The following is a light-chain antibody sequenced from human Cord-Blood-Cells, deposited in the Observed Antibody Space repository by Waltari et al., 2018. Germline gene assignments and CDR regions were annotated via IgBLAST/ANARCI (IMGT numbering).Light chain of an antibody. CDR2: GNS. V-gene: IGLV1-40*01. Sequence: QSVLTQPPSVSGAPGQRVTISCTGSSSNIGAGYDVHWYQQLPGTAPKLLIYGNSTRPSGVPDRFSGSKSGTSASLAITGLQAEDEADYYCQSYDSSLSVLYVFGTWTKVTVL. CDR3: QSYDSSLSVLYV. CDR1: SSNIGAGYD. J-gene: IGLJ1*01.